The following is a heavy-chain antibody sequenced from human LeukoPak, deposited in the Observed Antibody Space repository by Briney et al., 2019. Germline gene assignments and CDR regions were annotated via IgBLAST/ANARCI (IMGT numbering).Heavy chain of an antibody. CDR1: GFTFSSYA. D-gene: IGHD3-16*01. Sequence: GGSLRLSCAASGFTFSSYAMSWVRQAPGKGLEWVSAISGSGGSTYYADSVKGRFTISRDNPRSTLYLEMKSLRAEDTAVYYCAKADATIGGAFDTWGQGTMVIVSS. CDR2: ISGSGGST. CDR3: AKADATIGGAFDT. V-gene: IGHV3-23*01. J-gene: IGHJ3*02.